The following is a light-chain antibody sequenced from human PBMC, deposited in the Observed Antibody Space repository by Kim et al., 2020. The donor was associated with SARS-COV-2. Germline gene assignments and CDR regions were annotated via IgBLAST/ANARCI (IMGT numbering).Light chain of an antibody. J-gene: IGLJ3*02. Sequence: PGQTARITCAGDKLGDKYACWYQQKPGQSPVLVIYQESKGPSGIPERFSGSKSGNTATLTISGTQAMDEADYYCQAWDSSTAWVFGGGTQLTVL. CDR1: KLGDKY. CDR3: QAWDSSTAWV. CDR2: QES. V-gene: IGLV3-1*01.